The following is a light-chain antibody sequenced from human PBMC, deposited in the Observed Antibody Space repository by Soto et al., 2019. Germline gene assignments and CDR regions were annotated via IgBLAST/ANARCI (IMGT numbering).Light chain of an antibody. CDR3: HQYGSSHLT. Sequence: EIMLTQSPGTLSLSPGDRATLSCRASQSVAGSSLAWYQQKPAQAPRLLIYAASNRATGIPARFSGSGSGTDFSLIINGLEPEDFAVYFCHQYGSSHLTFGGGTKVDIK. V-gene: IGKV3-20*01. CDR1: QSVAGSS. J-gene: IGKJ4*01. CDR2: AAS.